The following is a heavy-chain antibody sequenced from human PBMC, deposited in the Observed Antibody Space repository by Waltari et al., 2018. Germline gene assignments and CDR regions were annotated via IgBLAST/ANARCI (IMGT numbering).Heavy chain of an antibody. CDR2: ISYDGSNK. D-gene: IGHD3-16*01. CDR1: GFIFSSYG. Sequence: QVQLVESGGGVVQPGRSLRLSWAASGFIFSSYGMHWVRQAPGKGLEWVAVISYDGSNKYYADSVKGRFTISRDNSKNTLYLQMNSLRAEDTAVYYCAKEGELPYYYYMDVWGKGTTVTVSS. CDR3: AKEGELPYYYYMDV. V-gene: IGHV3-30*18. J-gene: IGHJ6*03.